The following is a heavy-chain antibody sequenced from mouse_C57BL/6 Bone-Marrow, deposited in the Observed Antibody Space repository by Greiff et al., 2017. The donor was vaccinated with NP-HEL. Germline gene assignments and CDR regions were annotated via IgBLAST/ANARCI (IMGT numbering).Heavy chain of an antibody. Sequence: VQLQQPGAELVKPGASVKVSCKASGYTFTNYCMHWVKQRPGQGLEWIGRIRPSDGDTNYNQKFKGKATLTVDKSSSTAYMQLSSLTSEDYVVYYWAIHFNTTGVAYFDVWGTGTTVTVSS. CDR2: IRPSDGDT. J-gene: IGHJ1*03. CDR3: AIHFNTTGVAYFDV. CDR1: GYTFTNYC. D-gene: IGHD1-1*01. V-gene: IGHV1-74*01.